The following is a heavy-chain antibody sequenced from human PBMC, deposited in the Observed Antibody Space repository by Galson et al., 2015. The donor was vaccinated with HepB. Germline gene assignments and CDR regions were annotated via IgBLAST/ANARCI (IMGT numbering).Heavy chain of an antibody. D-gene: IGHD3-22*01. V-gene: IGHV5-51*01. Sequence: QSGAEVKKSGESLKISCKASGYTFTTNWIAWVRQKPGRGLEWMGMIDPSDSDDRYNPSFEGQVTISVDKSINTAFLHWDSLKASDTATYYCARHGSSGRSRSVLWYFYELDVWGQGTTVIV. J-gene: IGHJ6*02. CDR2: IDPSDSDD. CDR3: ARHGSSGRSRSVLWYFYELDV. CDR1: GYTFTTNW.